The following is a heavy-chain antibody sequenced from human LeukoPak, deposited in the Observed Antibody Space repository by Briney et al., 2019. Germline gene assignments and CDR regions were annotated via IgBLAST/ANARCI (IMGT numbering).Heavy chain of an antibody. Sequence: GGSLRLSCAASGFTVSSNYTSWVRQAPGKGLEWVSVIYSGGSTYYADSAKGRFTISRDNSKDTLYLQMNSLRAEDTAVYYCGTTVTTGVADYWGQGTLVTVSS. CDR2: IYSGGST. D-gene: IGHD4-17*01. V-gene: IGHV3-66*01. CDR3: GTTVTTGVADY. J-gene: IGHJ4*02. CDR1: GFTVSSNY.